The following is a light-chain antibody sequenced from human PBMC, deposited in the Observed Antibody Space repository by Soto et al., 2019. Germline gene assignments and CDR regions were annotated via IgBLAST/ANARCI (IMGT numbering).Light chain of an antibody. Sequence: DIQMTQSPSTLSSXVGDXVXXXXXASQSIKNWLAWYQQKPGTAPKFLIYDASTLESGVPSRFSGSGSGTDFTLTISCLQSEDFATYYCQQYYSYPWTFGQGTKVDIK. V-gene: IGKV1-5*01. CDR3: QQYYSYPWT. CDR1: QSIKNW. CDR2: DAS. J-gene: IGKJ1*01.